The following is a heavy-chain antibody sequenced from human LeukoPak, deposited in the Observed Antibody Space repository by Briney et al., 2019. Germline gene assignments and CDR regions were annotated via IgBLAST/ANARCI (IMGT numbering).Heavy chain of an antibody. D-gene: IGHD2-2*01. V-gene: IGHV1-2*06. CDR1: GYTFTAYH. CDR3: ARDYCSSTSCLFAY. Sequence: ASVKVSCKASGYTFTAYHMHWVRQAPGQGLEWMGRINPNSGDTNYAQKFQGRVTMTRDTSISTAYMELSRLRSDDTAVYYCARDYCSSTSCLFAYWGQGTLVSVSS. J-gene: IGHJ4*02. CDR2: INPNSGDT.